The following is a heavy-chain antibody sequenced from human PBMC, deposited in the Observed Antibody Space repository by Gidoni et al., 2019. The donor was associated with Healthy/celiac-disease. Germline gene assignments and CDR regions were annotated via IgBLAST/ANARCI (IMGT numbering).Heavy chain of an antibody. Sequence: QVQLQQWGAGLLKPSETMSLTCAVYGGSFSGYYWSWIRQPPGKGLEWIGEINHSGSTNYNPSLKSRVTISVDTSKNQFSLKLSSVTAADTAVYYCARGLLDTIFGVVTSYWYFDLWGRGTLVTVSS. J-gene: IGHJ2*01. CDR1: GGSFSGYY. D-gene: IGHD3-3*01. CDR3: ARGLLDTIFGVVTSYWYFDL. V-gene: IGHV4-34*01. CDR2: INHSGST.